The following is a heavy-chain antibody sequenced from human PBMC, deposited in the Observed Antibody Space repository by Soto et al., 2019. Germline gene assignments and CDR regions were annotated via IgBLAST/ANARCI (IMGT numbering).Heavy chain of an antibody. V-gene: IGHV3-23*01. CDR2: ISGSGGST. Sequence: GGSLRLSCAASGFTFSSYAMSWVRQAPGKGLEWVSAISGSGGSTYYADSVKGRFTISRDNSKNTLYLQMNSLRAEDTAVYYCAKVSRPAGITMIVVVTDWFDPWGQGTLVTVSS. CDR3: AKVSRPAGITMIVVVTDWFDP. CDR1: GFTFSSYA. D-gene: IGHD3-22*01. J-gene: IGHJ5*02.